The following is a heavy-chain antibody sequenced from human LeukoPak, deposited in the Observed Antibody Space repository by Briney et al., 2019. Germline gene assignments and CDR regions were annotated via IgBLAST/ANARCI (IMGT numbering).Heavy chain of an antibody. CDR3: ARDNYFYYYMDV. CDR2: IYSGGNT. Sequence: GGSLRLSCAASGFTFSSYAMSWVRQAPGKGLEWVSVIYSGGNTYYADSVKGRFTISRDNSKNTLYLLMNSLRAEDTAVYYCARDNYFYYYMDVWGKGTTVTVSS. J-gene: IGHJ6*03. V-gene: IGHV3-66*01. CDR1: GFTFSSYA.